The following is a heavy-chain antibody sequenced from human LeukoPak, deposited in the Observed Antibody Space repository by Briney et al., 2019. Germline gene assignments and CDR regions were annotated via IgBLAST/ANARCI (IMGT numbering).Heavy chain of an antibody. D-gene: IGHD3-16*02. CDR3: HIITFGGVIATSDY. Sequence: ASVKVSCKASGYTFTGYYMHWVRQAPGQGLEWMGWINPNSGGTNYAQKFQGRVTMTRDTSISTAYMELSRLRSDDTAVYYCHIITFGGVIATSDYWGQGTLVTVSS. J-gene: IGHJ4*02. CDR1: GYTFTGYY. CDR2: INPNSGGT. V-gene: IGHV1-2*02.